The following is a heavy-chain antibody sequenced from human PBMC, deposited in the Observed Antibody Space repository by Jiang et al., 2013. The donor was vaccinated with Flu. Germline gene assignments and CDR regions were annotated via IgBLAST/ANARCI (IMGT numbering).Heavy chain of an antibody. CDR2: TYYRSKWYN. V-gene: IGHV6-1*01. Sequence: VSSNSAAWNWIRQSPSRGLEWLGRTYYRSKWYNDYAVSVKSRITINPDTSKNQFSLQLNSVTPEDTAVYYCARDELAWFGDQKGYYYYGMDVWGQGTTVTVSS. D-gene: IGHD3-10*01. CDR1: VSSNSAA. CDR3: ARDELAWFGDQKGYYYYGMDV. J-gene: IGHJ6*02.